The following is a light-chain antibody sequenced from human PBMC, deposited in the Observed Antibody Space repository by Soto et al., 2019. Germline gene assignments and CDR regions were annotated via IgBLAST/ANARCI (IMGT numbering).Light chain of an antibody. Sequence: QSALTQPRSVSGSPGQSVTISCTGTSSDVGGYNYVSWYQQHPGKAPKLMIYIVSKRPSGVPDRFSGSKSGNTASLTISGLQAEDEADYYCSSYAGSYTFVVFGGGTKL. J-gene: IGLJ2*01. CDR1: SSDVGGYNY. V-gene: IGLV2-11*01. CDR3: SSYAGSYTFVV. CDR2: IVS.